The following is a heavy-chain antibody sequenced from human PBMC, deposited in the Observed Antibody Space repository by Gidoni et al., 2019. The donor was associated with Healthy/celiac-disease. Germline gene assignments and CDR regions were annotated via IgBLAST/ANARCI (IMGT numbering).Heavy chain of an antibody. CDR1: GFTFSSYS. V-gene: IGHV3-48*02. Sequence: EVLLVESGGGLVQSGGSLSRFCAASGFTFSSYSMNWVRLAPGKGLGWVSYISSSSSTRYCADSVKGRYTIYRENAKNSLNLQVDRLRDEDTAVYYCARDSIIVVPAAICRPRLNWFDPWGQGTLVTVSS. D-gene: IGHD2-2*02. CDR2: ISSSSSTR. CDR3: ARDSIIVVPAAICRPRLNWFDP. J-gene: IGHJ5*01.